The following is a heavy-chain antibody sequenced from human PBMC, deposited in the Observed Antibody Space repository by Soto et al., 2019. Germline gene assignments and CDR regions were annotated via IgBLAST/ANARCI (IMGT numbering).Heavy chain of an antibody. CDR3: VSVPTPVPAAIDI. CDR1: GFTFSDYY. CDR2: IRNEANSYTA. V-gene: IGHV3-72*01. D-gene: IGHD2-15*01. J-gene: IGHJ3*02. Sequence: GGSLRLSCAASGFTFSDYYMDWVRQAPGKGLDWVGRIRNEANSYTAEYAASVKGRFTMSRDDLKNSLYLQMNSLKIEDTAVYYCVSVPTPVPAAIDIRGQGITVTVS.